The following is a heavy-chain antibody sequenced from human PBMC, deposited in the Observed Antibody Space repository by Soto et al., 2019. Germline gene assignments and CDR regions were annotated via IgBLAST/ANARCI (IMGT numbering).Heavy chain of an antibody. CDR1: GGSFSGYY. Sequence: SETLSLTCAVYGGSFSGYYWSWIRQPPGKGLEWIGEINHSGSTNYNPSLKSRVTISVDTSKNQFSLKLSSVTAADTAVYYCARSHYTCGYSYGYRLEFDPWGQGTLVTVSS. D-gene: IGHD5-18*01. CDR3: ARSHYTCGYSYGYRLEFDP. CDR2: INHSGST. V-gene: IGHV4-34*01. J-gene: IGHJ5*02.